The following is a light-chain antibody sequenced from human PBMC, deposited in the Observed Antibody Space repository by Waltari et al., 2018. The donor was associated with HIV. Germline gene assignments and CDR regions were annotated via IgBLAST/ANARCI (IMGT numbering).Light chain of an antibody. CDR2: LNSDGSH. CDR1: SGHSSYA. Sequence: HLVLTQSPYASASLGASVRLTCTLSSGHSSYAIAWHQQQPETGPRFLMKLNSDGSHNKGDGVPDRFSGSSSGAERYLTITSLQSDDEADYYCQTWGTGIQVFGGGTKLTVL. CDR3: QTWGTGIQV. J-gene: IGLJ3*02. V-gene: IGLV4-69*01.